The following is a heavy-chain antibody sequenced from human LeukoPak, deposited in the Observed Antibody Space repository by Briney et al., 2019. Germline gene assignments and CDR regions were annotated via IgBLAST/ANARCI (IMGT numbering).Heavy chain of an antibody. CDR3: ARLGVLRYFDWLSPGTATSDY. CDR1: GASVSSASY. Sequence: SETLSLTCTVSGASVSSASYWTWIRQPPGKGVEWIAHIYNGVNTNYNPSLKSRVTISVDTSKDQFSLRLSSVTAADTAVYYCARLGVLRYFDWLSPGTATSDYWGQGTLVPSPQ. V-gene: IGHV4-61*01. J-gene: IGHJ4*02. D-gene: IGHD3-9*01. CDR2: IYNGVNT.